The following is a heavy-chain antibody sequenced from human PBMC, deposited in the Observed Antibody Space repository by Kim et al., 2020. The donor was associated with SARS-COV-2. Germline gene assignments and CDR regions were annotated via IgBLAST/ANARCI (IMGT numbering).Heavy chain of an antibody. CDR3: ARGARHLGERSGWFGPTHYYYYMDV. J-gene: IGHJ6*03. CDR2: INHSGES. Sequence: SETLSLTCAVFGGSFTDNYWNWVRQAPGRGLEWVGEINHSGESSFNSALKSRLTISVDTSKNQFSLRLSSVTAADTAVYYCARGARHLGERSGWFGPTHYYYYMDVWGKGTTVTVSS. D-gene: IGHD3-10*01. V-gene: IGHV4-34*01. CDR1: GGSFTDNY.